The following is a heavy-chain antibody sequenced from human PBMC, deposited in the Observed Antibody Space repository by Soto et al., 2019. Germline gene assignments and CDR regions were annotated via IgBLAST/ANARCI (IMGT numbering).Heavy chain of an antibody. CDR1: GYTFTSYY. CDR2: INPSGGST. D-gene: IGHD1-1*01. J-gene: IGHJ6*02. CDR3: ARETGTTDATYYYYGMDV. Sequence: QVQLVQSGAEVKKPGASVKVSCKASGYTFTSYYMHWVRQAPGQGLEWMGIINPSGGSTGYAQKFQGRVTMTRDTSTSTVYMELSSLRSEDTAVYYCARETGTTDATYYYYGMDVWGQGTTVTVSS. V-gene: IGHV1-46*01.